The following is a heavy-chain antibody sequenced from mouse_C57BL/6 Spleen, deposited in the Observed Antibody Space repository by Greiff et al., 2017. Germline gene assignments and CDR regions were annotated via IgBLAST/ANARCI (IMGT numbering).Heavy chain of an antibody. J-gene: IGHJ1*03. CDR2: INPSTGGT. CDR3: ARSNYVNWYFDV. Sequence: EVKLVESGPELVKPGASVKISCKASGYSFTGYYMNWVKQSPEKSLEWIGEINPSTGGTTYNQKFKAKATLTVDKSSSTAYMQLKSLTSEDSAVYYCARSNYVNWYFDVWGTGTTVTVSS. CDR1: GYSFTGYY. V-gene: IGHV1-42*01. D-gene: IGHD2-5*01.